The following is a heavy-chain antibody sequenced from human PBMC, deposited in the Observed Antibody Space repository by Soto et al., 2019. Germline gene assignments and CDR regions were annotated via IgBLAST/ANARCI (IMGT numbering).Heavy chain of an antibody. J-gene: IGHJ6*02. V-gene: IGHV4-34*01. D-gene: IGHD5-18*01. CDR1: GGSFSGYY. CDR3: ARSALGQSDGYRRYYYGMDV. CDR2: INHSGST. Sequence: PSETLSLTCAVYGGSFSGYYWSWIRQPPGKGLEWIGEINHSGSTNYNPSLKSRVTISVDTSKNQFSLKLSSVTAADTAVYYCARSALGQSDGYRRYYYGMDVWGQVNTVTVSS.